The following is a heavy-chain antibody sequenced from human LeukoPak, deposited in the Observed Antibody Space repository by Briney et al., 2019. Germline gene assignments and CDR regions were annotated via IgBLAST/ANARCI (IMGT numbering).Heavy chain of an antibody. CDR3: ARGSGSYSYY. Sequence: ASVKVSCKASGYTFTGYYMHWVRQAPGQGLEWMGWISAYNGNTNYAQKLQGRVTMTTDTSTSTAYMELRSLRSDDTAVYYCARGSGSYSYYWGQGTLVTVSS. V-gene: IGHV1-18*04. CDR1: GYTFTGYY. D-gene: IGHD1-26*01. J-gene: IGHJ4*02. CDR2: ISAYNGNT.